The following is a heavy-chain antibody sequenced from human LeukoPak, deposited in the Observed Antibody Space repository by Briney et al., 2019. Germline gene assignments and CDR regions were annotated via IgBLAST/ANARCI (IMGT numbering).Heavy chain of an antibody. Sequence: GASVKVSCKASGGTFSSYAISWVRQAPGQGLEGMGGIIPIFGTANYAQKFQGRVTITTDESTRTAYMELSSLRSEDTAVYYCARENGPDAFDIWGQGAMVTVSS. J-gene: IGHJ3*02. CDR1: GGTFSSYA. CDR2: IIPIFGTA. CDR3: ARENGPDAFDI. V-gene: IGHV1-69*05.